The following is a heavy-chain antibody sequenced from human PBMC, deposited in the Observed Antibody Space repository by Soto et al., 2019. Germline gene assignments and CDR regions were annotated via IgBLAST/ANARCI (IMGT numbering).Heavy chain of an antibody. CDR2: IWYDGSNK. CDR1: GFTFSSYG. CDR3: ARDGITMVRGVQTLTYYYYYMDV. V-gene: IGHV3-33*01. D-gene: IGHD3-10*01. J-gene: IGHJ6*03. Sequence: GGSLRLSCAASGFTFSSYGMHWVRQAPGKGLEWVAVIWYDGSNKYYADSVKGRFTISRDNSKNTLYLQMNSLRAEDTAVYYCARDGITMVRGVQTLTYYYYYMDVWGKGTTVTVSS.